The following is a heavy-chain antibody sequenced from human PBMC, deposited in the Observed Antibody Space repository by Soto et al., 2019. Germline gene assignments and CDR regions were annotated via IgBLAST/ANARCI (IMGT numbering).Heavy chain of an antibody. CDR2: INPNSGGT. D-gene: IGHD3-22*01. V-gene: IGHV1-2*02. CDR3: ARDPGPNYYDSSGYYTLDY. Sequence: DASVKVSCKASGYTFTGYYMHWVRQAPGQGLEWMGWINPNSGGTNYAQKFQGRVTMTRDTSISTAYMELSRLRSDDTAVYYCARDPGPNYYDSSGYYTLDYWGQGTCVTVSS. CDR1: GYTFTGYY. J-gene: IGHJ4*02.